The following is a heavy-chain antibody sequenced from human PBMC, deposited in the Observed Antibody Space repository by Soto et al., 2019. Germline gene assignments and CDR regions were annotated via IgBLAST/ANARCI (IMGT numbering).Heavy chain of an antibody. J-gene: IGHJ4*02. Sequence: QVQLVQSGAEVKKPGASVKVSCKASGYTFTSYGISWVRQAPGQGLEWMGWISAYNGNTNYAQKLQGRVTMTTDTTTSTAYRELRSRGSDDTAVYYCASGWFGEFVYYFDYWGQGTLVTVSS. D-gene: IGHD3-10*01. CDR2: ISAYNGNT. CDR3: ASGWFGEFVYYFDY. V-gene: IGHV1-18*01. CDR1: GYTFTSYG.